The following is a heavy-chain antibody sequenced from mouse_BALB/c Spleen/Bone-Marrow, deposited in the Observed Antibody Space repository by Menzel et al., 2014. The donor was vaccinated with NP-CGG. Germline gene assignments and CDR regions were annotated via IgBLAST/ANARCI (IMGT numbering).Heavy chain of an antibody. Sequence: VQLQQSGPGLVAPSQSLSITCTVSGFSLTGFGINWIRQPPGEGLEWLGMIWGDGTTDYNSALKSRLSIKEDNSKSQVFLKMNSLQAGDTARYYCAREKYGNYYAMDYWGQGTSVTVSS. V-gene: IGHV2-6-7*01. D-gene: IGHD2-10*02. J-gene: IGHJ4*01. CDR3: AREKYGNYYAMDY. CDR2: IWGDGTT. CDR1: GFSLTGFG.